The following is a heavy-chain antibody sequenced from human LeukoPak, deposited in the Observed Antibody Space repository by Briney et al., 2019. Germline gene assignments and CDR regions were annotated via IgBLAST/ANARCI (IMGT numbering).Heavy chain of an antibody. V-gene: IGHV3-30*04. D-gene: IGHD6-13*01. CDR2: ISYDGSNK. J-gene: IGHJ5*02. Sequence: PGGSLRLSCAASGFTFSSYAMHWVRQAPGKGLEWVAVISYDGSNKYYADSVKGRFTISRDNSKNTLYLQMNSLRAEDTAVYYCARSGYSSWFDPWGQGTLVTVSS. CDR3: ARSGYSSWFDP. CDR1: GFTFSSYA.